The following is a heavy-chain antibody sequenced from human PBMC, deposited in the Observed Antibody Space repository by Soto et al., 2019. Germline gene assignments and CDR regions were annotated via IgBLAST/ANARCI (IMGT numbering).Heavy chain of an antibody. CDR3: ARADETLIYWSFDL. D-gene: IGHD2-8*01. J-gene: IGHJ2*01. Sequence: SETLSLTCTVSGGAVGYDYWSWIRQPPGKGLEWIGNFYYGGRYYNPSLKSRVSISADAPKNQLSLKLTSVTAADTAVYYCARADETLIYWSFDLWGRGTLVTVSS. V-gene: IGHV4-59*02. CDR2: FYYGGR. CDR1: GGAVGYDY.